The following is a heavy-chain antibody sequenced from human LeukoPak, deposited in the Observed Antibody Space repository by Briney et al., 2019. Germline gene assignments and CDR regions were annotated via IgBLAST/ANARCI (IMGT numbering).Heavy chain of an antibody. CDR3: ARDTSETYCYDSSGLTDY. J-gene: IGHJ4*02. D-gene: IGHD3-22*01. CDR1: GFTFSNYN. Sequence: GGSLRLSCAASGFTFSNYNMNWVRQAPGKGLEWVSFINSGSSTIYYAESVKGRFTTSRDNAKNSLYLQMNSLRAEDTAVYYCARDTSETYCYDSSGLTDYWGQGTLVTVSS. V-gene: IGHV3-48*04. CDR2: INSGSSTI.